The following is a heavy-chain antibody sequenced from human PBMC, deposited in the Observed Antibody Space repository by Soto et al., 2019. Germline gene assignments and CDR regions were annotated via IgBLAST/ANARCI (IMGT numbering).Heavy chain of an antibody. CDR1: GFSFSNCA. CDR2: IWYDGSNK. Sequence: QVQLVESGGGVVQPGRSLRLSCAASGFSFSNCAMHWVRQAPGKGREWVAVIWYDGSNKYYADSMKGRFNISRDNSKNTLYLQMNSLRAEDTAIYYCARDYSMTTVTMGSWGQGTLVTVSS. CDR3: ARDYSMTTVTMGS. J-gene: IGHJ4*02. V-gene: IGHV3-33*01. D-gene: IGHD4-17*01.